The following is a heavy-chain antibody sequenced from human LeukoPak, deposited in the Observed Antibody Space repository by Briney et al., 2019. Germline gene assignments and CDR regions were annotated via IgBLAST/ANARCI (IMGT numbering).Heavy chain of an antibody. J-gene: IGHJ4*02. D-gene: IGHD3-16*01. CDR3: ASLRLIDY. Sequence: GASVTVSCTASGYTFTGYYMHWVRQAPGQGLEWMGCINPNSGATNYAQKVQGRVTMTRDTSISTAYMELSGLRSDDTAVYYCASLRLIDYWGQGTLVTVSS. V-gene: IGHV1-2*02. CDR2: INPNSGAT. CDR1: GYTFTGYY.